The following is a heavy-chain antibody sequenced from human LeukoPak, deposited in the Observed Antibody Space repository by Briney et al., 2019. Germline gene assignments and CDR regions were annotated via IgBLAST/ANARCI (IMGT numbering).Heavy chain of an antibody. CDR2: ISYDGSNK. V-gene: IGHV3-30-3*01. Sequence: GGSLRLSCAASGFTFSSYAMHWVRQAPGKGLEWVAVISYDGSNKYYADSVKGRFTISRDNSKSTLYLQMNSLRAEDTAVYYCARIGAVAGTDYWGQGTLVTVSS. CDR3: ARIGAVAGTDY. J-gene: IGHJ4*02. D-gene: IGHD6-19*01. CDR1: GFTFSSYA.